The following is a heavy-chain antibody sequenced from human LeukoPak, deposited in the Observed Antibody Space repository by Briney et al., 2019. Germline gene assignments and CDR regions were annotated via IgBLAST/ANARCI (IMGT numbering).Heavy chain of an antibody. CDR2: IYGGGST. V-gene: IGHV3-53*01. CDR3: ASWPGGWYGEDS. J-gene: IGHJ4*02. Sequence: GGSLRLSCAATGLTVSSNFMSWVHQAPGKGLEWVSVIYGGGSTYYADSVKGRFTISRDTPKNTLYLQMNSLRVEDTAVYYCASWPGGWYGEDSWGQGTLVTVSS. CDR1: GLTVSSNF. D-gene: IGHD6-19*01.